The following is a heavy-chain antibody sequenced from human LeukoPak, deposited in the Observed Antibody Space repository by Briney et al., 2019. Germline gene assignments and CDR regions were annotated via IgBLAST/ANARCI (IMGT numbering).Heavy chain of an antibody. J-gene: IGHJ4*02. D-gene: IGHD2-2*01. Sequence: PNDGDTNYAQKVQGRVTMTRDTSISTAHMEVGRLRSDDTAVYYCARANFLYCSSSTCLFDYWGQGTLVTVSS. CDR3: ARANFLYCSSSTCLFDY. CDR2: PNDGDT. V-gene: IGHV1-2*02.